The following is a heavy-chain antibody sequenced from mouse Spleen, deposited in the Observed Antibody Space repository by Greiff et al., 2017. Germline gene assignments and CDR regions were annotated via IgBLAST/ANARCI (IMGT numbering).Heavy chain of an antibody. D-gene: IGHD2-4*01. CDR2: IDPSDSYI. CDR3: ARSPYDYHWYFDV. J-gene: IGHJ1*01. V-gene: IGHV1-69*01. Sequence: QVQLQQPGAELVMPGASVKLSCKASGYTFTTYWMHWVKQRPGQGLAWIGEIDPSDSYINYNQKFKGKATLTVDKSSSTAYLQLSSLTSEDSAVYYCARSPYDYHWYFDVWGAGTTVTVSS. CDR1: GYTFTTYW.